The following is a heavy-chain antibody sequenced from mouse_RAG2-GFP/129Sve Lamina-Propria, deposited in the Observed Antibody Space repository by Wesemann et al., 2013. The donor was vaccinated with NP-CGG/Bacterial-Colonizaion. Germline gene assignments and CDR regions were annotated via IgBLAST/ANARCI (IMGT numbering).Heavy chain of an antibody. V-gene: IGHV1-12*01. J-gene: IGHJ4*01. CDR2: GNGAT. D-gene: IGHD2-1*01. CDR3: ARERGNIYAMDY. Sequence: GNGATSYNQKFKGKATLTVDKSSSTAYMQLISLTSEDSAVYFCARERGNIYAMDYWGQGTSVTVSS.